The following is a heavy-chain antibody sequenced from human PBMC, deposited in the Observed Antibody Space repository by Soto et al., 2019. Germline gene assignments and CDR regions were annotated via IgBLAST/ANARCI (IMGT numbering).Heavy chain of an antibody. Sequence: PSETLSLTCTVSGDSISSPHYYWTWIRQPPGKGLEWVGYIYYTGNNFYNPALKSRVAMSVDPSTNQFSLKLASVTAADTAVYYCETTVTAMVDYDGMDVWGQGITVTVSS. CDR1: GDSISSPHYY. CDR2: IYYTGNN. J-gene: IGHJ6*02. D-gene: IGHD5-18*01. CDR3: ETTVTAMVDYDGMDV. V-gene: IGHV4-30-4*02.